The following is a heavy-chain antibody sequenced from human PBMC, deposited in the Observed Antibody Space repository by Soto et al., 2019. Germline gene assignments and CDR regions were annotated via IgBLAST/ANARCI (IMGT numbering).Heavy chain of an antibody. CDR3: AGVSGSYYYGMDV. V-gene: IGHV4-4*02. Sequence: QVQLQESGPGLVKPSGTLSLTCAVSGGSISSSNWWSWVRQPPGKGLEWIGEIYHSGSTNYNPSLKRRVSISVDTSQNQFSLKLSSVIAADTAVCYCAGVSGSYYYGMDVWGQGTTVTVSS. D-gene: IGHD1-26*01. CDR2: IYHSGST. J-gene: IGHJ6*02. CDR1: GGSISSSNW.